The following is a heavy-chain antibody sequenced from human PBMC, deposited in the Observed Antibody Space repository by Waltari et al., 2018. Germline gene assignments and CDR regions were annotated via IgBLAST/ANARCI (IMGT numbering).Heavy chain of an antibody. Sequence: QVQLQQWGAGLLKASETLSLTCGIHGGSFSGYYWSWIRQAPGKGLEWIGEINHKGNTNNNPSLKSRVTTSVDTSKNQFSLKLSSVTVADTAVYYCVRGGLDYSDSTGFDSFDIWGQGTWVTVSS. CDR3: VRGGLDYSDSTGFDSFDI. CDR1: GGSFSGYY. CDR2: INHKGNT. V-gene: IGHV4-34*01. D-gene: IGHD3-22*01. J-gene: IGHJ3*02.